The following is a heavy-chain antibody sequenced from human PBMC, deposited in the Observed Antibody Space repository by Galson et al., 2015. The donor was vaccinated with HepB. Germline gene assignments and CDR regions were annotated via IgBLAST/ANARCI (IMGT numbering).Heavy chain of an antibody. V-gene: IGHV1-69*01. CDR2: IIPIFGTA. D-gene: IGHD2-2*02. CDR3: ARRQIQHIVVVPAAIPYNWFDP. J-gene: IGHJ5*02. Sequence: PGQGLEWMGGIIPIFGTANYAQKFQGRVTITADESTSTAYMELSSLRSEDTAVYYCARRQIQHIVVVPAAIPYNWFDPWGQGTLVTVSS.